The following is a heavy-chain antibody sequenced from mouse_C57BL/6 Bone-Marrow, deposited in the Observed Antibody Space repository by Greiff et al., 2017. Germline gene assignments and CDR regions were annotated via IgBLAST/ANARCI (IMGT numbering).Heavy chain of an antibody. D-gene: IGHD4-1*01. V-gene: IGHV5-4*01. J-gene: IGHJ4*01. CDR3: ARDLGRRYAMNY. Sequence: EVKLVESGGGLVKPGGSLKLSCAASGFTFSSYAMSWVRQTPEKRLEWVATISDGGSYTYYPDNVKGRFTISRDNAKNNLYLQMSHLKSEDTAMYYCARDLGRRYAMNYWGQGTSVTVSS. CDR2: ISDGGSYT. CDR1: GFTFSSYA.